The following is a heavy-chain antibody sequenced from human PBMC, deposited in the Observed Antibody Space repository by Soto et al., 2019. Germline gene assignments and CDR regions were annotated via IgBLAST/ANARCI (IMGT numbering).Heavy chain of an antibody. Sequence: SETLSLTCTVSGGSVSTYYWSWIRQPPGKGLEWIGYIYYSGSTYYSPSLKSRVTISVDTSKNQFSLKLSSVTAADTAVYYCARERPDGARLDPWGQGTLVTVSS. V-gene: IGHV4-30-4*01. CDR2: IYYSGST. CDR3: ARERPDGARLDP. J-gene: IGHJ5*02. D-gene: IGHD6-6*01. CDR1: GGSVSTYY.